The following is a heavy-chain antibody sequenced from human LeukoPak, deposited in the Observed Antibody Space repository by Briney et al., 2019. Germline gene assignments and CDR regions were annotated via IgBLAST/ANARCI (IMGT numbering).Heavy chain of an antibody. J-gene: IGHJ6*02. CDR2: ISYDGGKK. V-gene: IGHV3-30*19. Sequence: GRSLRLSCAASGFTFSSYGMHWVRQAPGKGLEWVALISYDGGKKYYADSVKGRFTISRDNSNNTLFLQMHSLRVEDTAVYYCARCDGGYLYYYALDLWGQGNTVIVSS. D-gene: IGHD4-17*01. CDR1: GFTFSSYG. CDR3: ARCDGGYLYYYALDL.